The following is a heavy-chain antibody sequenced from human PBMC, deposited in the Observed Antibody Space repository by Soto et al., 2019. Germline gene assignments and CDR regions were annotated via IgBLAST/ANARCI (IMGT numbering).Heavy chain of an antibody. D-gene: IGHD2-2*01. CDR2: IYWDDDK. J-gene: IGHJ4*02. Sequence: QITLKESGPTLVKPTQTLTLTCTFSGFSLSTSGVGVGWIRQPPGKVLEWLALIYWDDDKRYSPALKSRLTITKDTSKNQVVLRMTDMDPVDTATYFCAKSSDAYIQFDYWGQGTLVTVSS. CDR1: GFSLSTSGVG. V-gene: IGHV2-5*02. CDR3: AKSSDAYIQFDY.